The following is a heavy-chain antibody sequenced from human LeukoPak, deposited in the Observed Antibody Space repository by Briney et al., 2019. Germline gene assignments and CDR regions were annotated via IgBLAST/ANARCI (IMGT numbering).Heavy chain of an antibody. CDR2: IYYSGST. D-gene: IGHD6-13*01. J-gene: IGHJ4*02. CDR1: GGSISSYY. CDR3: ARDFMRDSSWRPPFDY. Sequence: SETLSLTCTVSGGSISSYYWSWIRQPPGKGLEWIGYIYYSGSTNYNPSLKSRVTISVDTSKNQFSLKLSSVTAADTAVYYCARDFMRDSSWRPPFDYWGQGTLVTVSS. V-gene: IGHV4-59*12.